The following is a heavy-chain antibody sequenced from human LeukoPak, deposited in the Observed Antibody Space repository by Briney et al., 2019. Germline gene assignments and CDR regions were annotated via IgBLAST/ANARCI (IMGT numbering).Heavy chain of an antibody. CDR1: GFTFSSYE. CDR3: AREFPYYYDISGYKLDY. V-gene: IGHV3-7*01. D-gene: IGHD3-22*01. J-gene: IGHJ4*02. Sequence: GSLRLSCAASGFTFSSYEMNWVRQAPGKGLEWVANIKRNGSEKYYVDSVKGRFTISRDNAKNSLYLQMNSLRAEDTAVYYCAREFPYYYDISGYKLDYWGQGTLVTVSS. CDR2: IKRNGSEK.